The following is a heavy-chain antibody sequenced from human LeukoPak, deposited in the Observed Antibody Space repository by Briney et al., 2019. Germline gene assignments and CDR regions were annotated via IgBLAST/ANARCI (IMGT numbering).Heavy chain of an antibody. D-gene: IGHD2-2*01. CDR3: AGDSSNSYGNLPSFDY. J-gene: IGHJ4*02. CDR1: GFTVSNNY. CDR2: IYSGDNT. V-gene: IGHV3-53*01. Sequence: PGGSLRLSCAASGFTVSNNYMNWVRQAPGKGLEWVSIIYSGDNTYYTDSVKGRFTISRDNSKNTLYLQMNSLRAEDTAVYYCAGDSSNSYGNLPSFDYWGQGTLVTVSS.